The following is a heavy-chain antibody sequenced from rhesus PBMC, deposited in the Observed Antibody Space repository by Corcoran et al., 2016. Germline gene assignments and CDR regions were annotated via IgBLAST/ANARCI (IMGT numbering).Heavy chain of an antibody. Sequence: QLQLQESGPGLVKPSETLSLSCAVSGGPVSSSFWSGIRQATGRVLEWIGFISGSGSSTNYNPALKSRVTLSVDTSKKQLSLKLSSVTAADTAVYYCARVGDGSDAFDFWGQGLRVTVSS. V-gene: IGHV4-169*01. CDR2: ISGSGSST. CDR3: ARVGDGSDAFDF. J-gene: IGHJ3*01. D-gene: IGHD1-44*02. CDR1: GGPVSSSF.